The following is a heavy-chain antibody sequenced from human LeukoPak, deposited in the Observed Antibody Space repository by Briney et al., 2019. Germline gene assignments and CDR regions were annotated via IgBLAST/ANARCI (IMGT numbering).Heavy chain of an antibody. V-gene: IGHV3-23*01. CDR3: AKAQYYYDSSGYYSAFDY. D-gene: IGHD3-22*01. CDR1: GFTFSSYA. Sequence: GGSLRLSCAASGFTFSSYAMSWVRQAPGKGLEWVSAISGSGGNTYYADSVKGRFTISRDNSKNTLFLQMNSLRAEDTAVYYCAKAQYYYDSSGYYSAFDYWGQGTLVTVSS. CDR2: ISGSGGNT. J-gene: IGHJ4*02.